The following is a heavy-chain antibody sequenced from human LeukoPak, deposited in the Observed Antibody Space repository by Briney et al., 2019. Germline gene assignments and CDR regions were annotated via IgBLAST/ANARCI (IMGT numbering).Heavy chain of an antibody. CDR3: ATDRPPEYYDSSGYSY. Sequence: ASVKVSCKVSGYTLTELSMHWVRQDPGEGLEWMGGFDPEDGETIYAQKFQGRVTMTEDTSTDTAYMELSSPRSEDTAVYYCATDRPPEYYDSSGYSYWGQGTLVTVSS. J-gene: IGHJ4*02. D-gene: IGHD3-22*01. CDR2: FDPEDGET. V-gene: IGHV1-24*01. CDR1: GYTLTELS.